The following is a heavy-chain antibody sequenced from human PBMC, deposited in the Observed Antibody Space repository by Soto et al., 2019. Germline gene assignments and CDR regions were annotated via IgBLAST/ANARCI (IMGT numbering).Heavy chain of an antibody. CDR1: GFTFSSYA. D-gene: IGHD3-3*02. V-gene: IGHV3-23*01. Sequence: SLRLSCAASGFTFSSYARSWVRQAPGKGLEWVSAISGSGGSTYYADSVKGRFTISRDNSKNTLYLQMNSLRAEDTAVYYCAKGAHLSRYYFDYWGQGTLVTVSS. CDR2: ISGSGGST. CDR3: AKGAHLSRYYFDY. J-gene: IGHJ4*02.